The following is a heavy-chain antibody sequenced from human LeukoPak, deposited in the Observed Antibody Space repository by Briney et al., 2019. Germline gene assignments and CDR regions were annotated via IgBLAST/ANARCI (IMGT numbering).Heavy chain of an antibody. CDR1: GFTFSSYG. V-gene: IGHV3-30*02. Sequence: GGSLRLSCAASGFTFSSYGMHWVRQAPGKGLEWVAFIRYDGSNKYYADSVKGRFTISRDNSKNTLYLQMNSLRAEDTAVYYCAKGAYDSSGYPRAKYWYFDLWGRGTLVTVSS. CDR3: AKGAYDSSGYPRAKYWYFDL. CDR2: IRYDGSNK. D-gene: IGHD3-22*01. J-gene: IGHJ2*01.